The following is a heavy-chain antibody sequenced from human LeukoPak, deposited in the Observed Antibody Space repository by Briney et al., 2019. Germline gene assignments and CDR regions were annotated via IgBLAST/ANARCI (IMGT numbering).Heavy chain of an antibody. J-gene: IGHJ4*02. CDR1: GGSISNYY. D-gene: IGHD2-21*01. CDR3: ARLETWGGTQPYDY. Sequence: SETLSLTCTVSGGSISNYYWSWIRQPPGKGLEWIGYFYDSGTTNYNPSLKSRVTISVDTSRNQFSLKLSSVTAADTAVYYCARLETWGGTQPYDYWGQGTLVTVSS. V-gene: IGHV4-59*08. CDR2: FYDSGTT.